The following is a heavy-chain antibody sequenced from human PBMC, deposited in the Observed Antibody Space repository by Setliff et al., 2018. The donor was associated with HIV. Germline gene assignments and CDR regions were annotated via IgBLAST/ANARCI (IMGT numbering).Heavy chain of an antibody. D-gene: IGHD2-2*01. V-gene: IGHV3-30*02. CDR2: IRYDATDK. CDR1: GFTFSRYG. J-gene: IGHJ4*02. CDR3: AKMDVVVIPAAIRY. Sequence: LRLSCAASGFTFSRYGMHWVRQAPGKGLEWVAFIRYDATDKYYAESVRGRFTISRDYSRNTLYLQMNSLRAEDSAVYYCAKMDVVVIPAAIRYWGQGTLVTVSS.